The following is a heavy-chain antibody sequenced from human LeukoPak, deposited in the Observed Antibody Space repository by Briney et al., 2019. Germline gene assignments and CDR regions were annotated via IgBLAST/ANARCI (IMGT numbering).Heavy chain of an antibody. D-gene: IGHD2-2*01. CDR2: MNPNSGNT. Sequence: ASVKVSCKASGYTFTSYDINWVRQATGQGLEWMGWMNPNSGNTGYAQKFQGRVTMTRNTSISTAYMELSSLRSEDTAVYYCARVVAQVPAAIVVSMDVWGQGTTVTVSS. J-gene: IGHJ6*02. CDR3: ARVVAQVPAAIVVSMDV. CDR1: GYTFTSYD. V-gene: IGHV1-8*01.